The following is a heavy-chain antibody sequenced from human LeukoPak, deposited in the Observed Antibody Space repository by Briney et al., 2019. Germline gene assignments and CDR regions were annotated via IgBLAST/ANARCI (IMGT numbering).Heavy chain of an antibody. J-gene: IGHJ4*02. CDR2: INKDGSST. CDR3: ARGDCSSTSCYPDY. Sequence: GGSLRLSCAASGFTFSSYWMHWVRQAPGKGLVWVSRINKDGSSTSYADSVKGRFTISRDNAKNTLYLQMNSLRAEDTAVYYCARGDCSSTSCYPDYWGQGTLVTVSS. D-gene: IGHD2-2*01. CDR1: GFTFSSYW. V-gene: IGHV3-74*01.